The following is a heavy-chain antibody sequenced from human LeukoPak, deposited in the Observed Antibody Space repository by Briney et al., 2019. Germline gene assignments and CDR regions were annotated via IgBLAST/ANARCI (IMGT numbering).Heavy chain of an antibody. CDR1: GGSIRSGGNY. CDR2: ISYTGNT. V-gene: IGHV4-31*03. Sequence: SETLSLTCTVSGGSIRSGGNYWNWIRQHPGRGLEWIGYISYTGNTYYNPSLKSRVTMSLDTSKNQFSLKLRSVTAADTAVYYCARVGATIFAFDIWGQGTLVTVS. J-gene: IGHJ3*02. D-gene: IGHD5-12*01. CDR3: ARVGATIFAFDI.